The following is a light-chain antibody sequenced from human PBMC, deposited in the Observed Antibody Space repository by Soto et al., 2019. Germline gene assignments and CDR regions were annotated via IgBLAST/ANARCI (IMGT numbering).Light chain of an antibody. CDR1: SSDVGDNY. CDR2: EVT. Sequence: QSVLAQPPSASGSPGQSVTISCTGTSSDVGDNYVSWYQQHLGKAPKLIIYEVTLRPSGVPDRFSGSKSGNTASLTVSGLQAYDDADYYCSAYAGSNTFVFGTGTKLTVL. J-gene: IGLJ1*01. CDR3: SAYAGSNTFV. V-gene: IGLV2-8*01.